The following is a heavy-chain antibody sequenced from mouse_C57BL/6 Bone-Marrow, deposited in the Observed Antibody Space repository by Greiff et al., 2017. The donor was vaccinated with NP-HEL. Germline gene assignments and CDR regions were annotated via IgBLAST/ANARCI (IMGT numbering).Heavy chain of an antibody. J-gene: IGHJ3*01. CDR3: IYYGYDECAY. D-gene: IGHD2-2*01. Sequence: QVQLQQSGAELARPGASVKLSCKASGYTFTSYGISWVKQRTGQGLEWIGEIYPRSGNTYYNEKFKGKATLTADKSSSTAYMELRSLTSEDSAVYFCIYYGYDECAYWGQGTLVTVSA. V-gene: IGHV1-81*01. CDR1: GYTFTSYG. CDR2: IYPRSGNT.